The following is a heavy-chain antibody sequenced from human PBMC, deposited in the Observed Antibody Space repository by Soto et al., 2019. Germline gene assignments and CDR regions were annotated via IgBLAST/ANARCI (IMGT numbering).Heavy chain of an antibody. V-gene: IGHV3-30-3*01. CDR3: ASGAYPHAFDI. D-gene: IGHD1-26*01. CDR2: ISYDGSNK. CDR1: GFTFSSYA. J-gene: IGHJ3*02. Sequence: GGSLRLSCAASGFTFSSYAMHWVRQAPGKGLEWVAVISYDGSNKYYADSVKGRFTISRDNSKNTLYLQMNSLRAEDTAVYYCASGAYPHAFDIWGQGTMVTVSS.